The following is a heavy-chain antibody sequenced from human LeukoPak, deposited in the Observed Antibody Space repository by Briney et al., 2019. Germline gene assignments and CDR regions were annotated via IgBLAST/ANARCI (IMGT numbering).Heavy chain of an antibody. J-gene: IGHJ6*03. Sequence: PGGSLRLSCAASGFTFSSYGMHWVRQAPGKGLEWLAVIWYDGSNKYYADSVKGRFTISRDNSKNTLYLQMNSLRAEDTAVYYCAKARRNYYYYMDVWGTGTTVTVSS. V-gene: IGHV3-33*06. CDR3: AKARRNYYYYMDV. CDR2: IWYDGSNK. CDR1: GFTFSSYG.